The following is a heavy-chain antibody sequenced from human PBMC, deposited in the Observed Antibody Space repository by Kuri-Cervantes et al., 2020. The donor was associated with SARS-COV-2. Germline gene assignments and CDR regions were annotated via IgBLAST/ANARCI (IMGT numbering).Heavy chain of an antibody. CDR2: IKPEGGEK. Sequence: GESLKISCAASGFTFRSCWMSWVRQAPGKGLEWVAAIKPEGGEKHYVDSVRGRFTISRDNSKNTLYLQMNSLRAEDTAVYYCAKVSISSGSYQKALGYWGQGTPVTGSS. CDR1: GFTFRSCW. D-gene: IGHD3-10*02. J-gene: IGHJ4*02. CDR3: AKVSISSGSYQKALGY. V-gene: IGHV3-7*01.